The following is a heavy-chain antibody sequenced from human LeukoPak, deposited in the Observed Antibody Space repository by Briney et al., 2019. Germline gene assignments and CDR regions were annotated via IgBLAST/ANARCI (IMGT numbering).Heavy chain of an antibody. J-gene: IGHJ4*02. D-gene: IGHD1-14*01. Sequence: GGSLRLSCAASGFTFSSYWMHWVRQAPGKGLEWVSLMYDGGTTYHADSVKGRFTISRDNSKNTVFLHMKNLRAEDTAVYYCAREQPPGVYFDCWGQGALVTVSS. V-gene: IGHV3-53*01. CDR1: GFTFSSYW. CDR2: MYDGGTT. CDR3: AREQPPGVYFDC.